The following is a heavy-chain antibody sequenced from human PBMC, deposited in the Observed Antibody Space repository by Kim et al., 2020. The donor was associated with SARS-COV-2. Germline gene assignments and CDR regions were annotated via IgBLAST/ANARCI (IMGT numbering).Heavy chain of an antibody. V-gene: IGHV3-23*01. CDR3: AKALLWFGELLNPSVFDY. CDR1: GFTFSSYA. CDR2: ISGSGGST. D-gene: IGHD3-10*01. J-gene: IGHJ4*02. Sequence: GGSLRLSCAASGFTFSSYAMSWVRQAPGKGLEWVSAISGSGGSTYYADSVKGRFTISRDNSKNTLYLQMNSLRAEDTAVYYCAKALLWFGELLNPSVFDYWGQGTLVTVSS.